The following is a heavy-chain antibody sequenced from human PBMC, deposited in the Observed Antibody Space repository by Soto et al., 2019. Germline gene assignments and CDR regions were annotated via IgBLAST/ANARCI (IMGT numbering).Heavy chain of an antibody. J-gene: IGHJ4*02. CDR2: ISGSGGST. CDR3: AKYFVIAAAGTADLTDY. Sequence: GGSLRLSCAASGFTFSSYAMSWVRQAPGEGLEWVSAISGSGGSTYYADSVKGRFTISRDNSKNTLYLQMNSLRAEDTAVYYCAKYFVIAAAGTADLTDYWGQGTLVTVSS. CDR1: GFTFSSYA. D-gene: IGHD6-13*01. V-gene: IGHV3-23*01.